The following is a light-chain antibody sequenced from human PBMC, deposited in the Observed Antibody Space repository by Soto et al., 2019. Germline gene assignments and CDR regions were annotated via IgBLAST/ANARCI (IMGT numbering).Light chain of an antibody. CDR1: HSVRSS. V-gene: IGKV3-15*01. CDR2: GAS. Sequence: EIVMTQSPATLSVSPGERATLSCRASHSVRSSLAWYQQKPGQAPMLLIHGASTRATGIPGRFSDSGSGTEFTLIISSLQSEDFAVYYCQQYNEWPETFGHGTRVEIK. CDR3: QQYNEWPET. J-gene: IGKJ1*01.